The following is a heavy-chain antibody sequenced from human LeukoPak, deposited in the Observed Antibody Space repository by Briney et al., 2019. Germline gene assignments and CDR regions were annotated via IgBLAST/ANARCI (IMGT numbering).Heavy chain of an antibody. Sequence: PGGSLRLSCAASGFTFSSYEMNCVRQAPGKGLEWVSYISSSGSTRYYADSVKGRFTISRDNSKNTLYLQMNSLRAEDTAVYYCAKSSGWNDYWGQGTLVTVSS. CDR1: GFTFSSYE. CDR3: AKSSGWNDY. CDR2: ISSSGSTR. V-gene: IGHV3-48*03. J-gene: IGHJ4*02. D-gene: IGHD6-19*01.